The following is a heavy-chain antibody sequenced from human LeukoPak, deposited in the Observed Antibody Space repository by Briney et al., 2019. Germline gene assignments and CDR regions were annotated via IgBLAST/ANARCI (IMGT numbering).Heavy chain of an antibody. CDR3: ARDFVDTAMASAHDY. D-gene: IGHD5-18*01. J-gene: IGHJ4*02. CDR1: GFTFSNYA. V-gene: IGHV3-23*01. CDR2: ISGSGGST. Sequence: GGSLRLSCAASGFTFSNYAMSWVRQAPGKGLEWVSSISGSGGSTYYADSVKGRFTISRDNAKNSLYLQMNSLRAEDTAVYYCARDFVDTAMASAHDYWGQGTLVTVSS.